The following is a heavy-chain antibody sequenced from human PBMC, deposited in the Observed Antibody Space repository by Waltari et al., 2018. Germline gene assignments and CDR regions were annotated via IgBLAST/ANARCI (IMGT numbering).Heavy chain of an antibody. CDR1: GYSFTSYW. Sequence: EVQLVQSGAEVKKPGESLKISCKGSGYSFTSYWIGWVRQMPGKGLEWMGIIYPGDSDTRYSPSFQGQGTISADKSISTAYLQWSSLKASDTAMYYCARLHASGGEPYSSGWYYFDYWGQGTLVTVSS. D-gene: IGHD6-19*01. CDR3: ARLHASGGEPYSSGWYYFDY. CDR2: IYPGDSDT. J-gene: IGHJ4*02. V-gene: IGHV5-51*01.